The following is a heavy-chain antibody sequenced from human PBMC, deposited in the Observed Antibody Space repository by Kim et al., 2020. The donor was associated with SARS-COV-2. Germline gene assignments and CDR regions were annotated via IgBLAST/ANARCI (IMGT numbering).Heavy chain of an antibody. J-gene: IGHJ6*02. D-gene: IGHD6-6*01. CDR1: GFTFSSYG. V-gene: IGHV3-33*01. CDR2: IWYDGSNK. CDR3: ARVGGSSSSPPSYYYYGMDV. Sequence: GGSLRLSCAASGFTFSSYGMHWVRQAPGKGLEWVAVIWYDGSNKYYADSVKGRFTLSRDNSKNTLYLQMNSLRAEDTAVYYCARVGGSSSSPPSYYYYGMDVWGQGTTVTVSS.